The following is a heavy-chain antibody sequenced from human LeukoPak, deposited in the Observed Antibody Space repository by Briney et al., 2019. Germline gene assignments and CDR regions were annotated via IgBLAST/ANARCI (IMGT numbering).Heavy chain of an antibody. Sequence: ASVKVSCKASGYTFTSYDTNWVRQAPGQGLEWMGWMNPNSGNTGYAQKFQGRVTITRNTSISTAYMELSSLRSEDTAVYYCARVLGIVGATTGFNYWGQGTLVTVSS. D-gene: IGHD1-26*01. CDR3: ARVLGIVGATTGFNY. CDR1: GYTFTSYD. V-gene: IGHV1-8*03. J-gene: IGHJ4*02. CDR2: MNPNSGNT.